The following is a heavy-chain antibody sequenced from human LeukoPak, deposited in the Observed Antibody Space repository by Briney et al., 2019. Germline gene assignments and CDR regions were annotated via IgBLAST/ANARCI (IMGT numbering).Heavy chain of an antibody. CDR3: AKDVRMIRAPDYFDY. CDR1: GFTFSSYA. D-gene: IGHD2/OR15-2a*01. J-gene: IGHJ4*02. V-gene: IGHV3-23*01. Sequence: GGSLGLSCAASGFTFSSYAMSWVRQAPGKGLEWVSAISGSGGSTYYADSVKGRFTISRDNSKNTLYLQMNSLRAEDTAVYYCAKDVRMIRAPDYFDYWGQGTLVTVSS. CDR2: ISGSGGST.